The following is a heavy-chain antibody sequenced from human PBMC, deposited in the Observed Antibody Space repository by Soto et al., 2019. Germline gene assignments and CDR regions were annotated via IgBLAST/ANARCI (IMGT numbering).Heavy chain of an antibody. V-gene: IGHV1-46*01. J-gene: IGHJ3*02. CDR2: INPSGGST. D-gene: IGHD3-22*01. Sequence: ASVKVSCKASGYTFTSYYMHWVRQAPGQGLEWMGIINPSGGSTSYAQKFQGRVTMTRDTSTSTVYMELSSLRSEDTAVYYCARGYYYDSSGYYYAPDAFDIWGQGTMVTVSS. CDR3: ARGYYYDSSGYYYAPDAFDI. CDR1: GYTFTSYY.